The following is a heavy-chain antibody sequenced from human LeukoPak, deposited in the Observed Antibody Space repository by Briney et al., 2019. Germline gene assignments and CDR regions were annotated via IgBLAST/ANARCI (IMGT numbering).Heavy chain of an antibody. V-gene: IGHV4-59*01. D-gene: IGHD6-13*01. CDR2: IFYSGTT. CDR3: ARVGSWGKFDY. Sequence: PSETLSLTCTVSGASITSYYWSWIRQPPGTGLEYIGNIFYSGTTSYNPSLKSRATISLDTSTNQFSLRLNSVTAADTAVYYCARVGSWGKFDYWGQGTLVTVSS. CDR1: GASITSYY. J-gene: IGHJ4*02.